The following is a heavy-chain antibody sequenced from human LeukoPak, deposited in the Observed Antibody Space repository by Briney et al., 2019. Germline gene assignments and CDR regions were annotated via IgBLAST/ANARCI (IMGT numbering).Heavy chain of an antibody. Sequence: ASVKVSCKASGNTFSDYYIHWVRQALGQGLEWMGWISPNNGGTNYAQKFQGRVTMTRDTSISTAYMELSRLRSDDTAVYYCAKSTGFCSSTSCRGVDYWGQGTLVTVSS. J-gene: IGHJ4*02. V-gene: IGHV1-2*02. CDR2: ISPNNGGT. D-gene: IGHD2-2*01. CDR1: GNTFSDYY. CDR3: AKSTGFCSSTSCRGVDY.